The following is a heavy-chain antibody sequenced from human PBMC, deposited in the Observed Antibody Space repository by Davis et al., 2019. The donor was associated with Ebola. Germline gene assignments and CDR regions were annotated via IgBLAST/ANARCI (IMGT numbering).Heavy chain of an antibody. CDR2: IVVGSGNT. Sequence: SVKVSCKASGLPSTGSAVHWVRQTRGRRLEWMGWIVVGSGNTNYAQKFYERVNITRDLSTSTFYMELSSLRSEDTAVYYCAGEGYSDSDLFYYYAMDVGGQGTTVTVSS. V-gene: IGHV1-58*01. CDR3: AGEGYSDSDLFYYYAMDV. D-gene: IGHD5-12*01. CDR1: GLPSTGSA. J-gene: IGHJ6*02.